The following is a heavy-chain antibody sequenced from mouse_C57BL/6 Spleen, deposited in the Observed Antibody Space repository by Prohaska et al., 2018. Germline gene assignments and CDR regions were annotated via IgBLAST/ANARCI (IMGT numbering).Heavy chain of an antibody. Sequence: QVQLQQSGAELMKPGASVKLSCKATGYTFTGYWIEWVKQRPGHGLEWIGEILPGSGSTNYNGKFKGKTTFTADTSSNSAYIQLSSLTTEDSAIYYCARGGWDYDESPYYYAMDYWGQGTSVTVSS. CDR1: GYTFTGYW. V-gene: IGHV1-9*01. D-gene: IGHD2-4*01. CDR3: ARGGWDYDESPYYYAMDY. CDR2: ILPGSGST. J-gene: IGHJ4*01.